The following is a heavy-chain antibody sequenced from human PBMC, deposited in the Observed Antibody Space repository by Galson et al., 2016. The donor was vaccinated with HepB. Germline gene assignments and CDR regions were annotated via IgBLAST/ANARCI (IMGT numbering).Heavy chain of an antibody. J-gene: IGHJ6*04. V-gene: IGHV3-23*01. Sequence: SLRLSCAASGFTFSSYAMTWVRRAPGKGLEWVSIIGGNGDTTYYADSVKGRFTISRDNSKSTLYLQMNSLRAECTAVYYGTKDQVEDWGKGTTVTVSS. CDR2: IGGNGDTT. CDR3: TKDQVED. CDR1: GFTFSSYA.